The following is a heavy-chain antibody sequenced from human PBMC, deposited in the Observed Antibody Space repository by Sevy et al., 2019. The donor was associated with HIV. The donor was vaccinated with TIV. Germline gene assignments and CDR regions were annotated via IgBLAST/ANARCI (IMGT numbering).Heavy chain of an antibody. J-gene: IGHJ4*02. D-gene: IGHD3-10*01. CDR1: GFTFSSYG. CDR3: AKAGLVKMVPITAFDY. V-gene: IGHV3-30*18. CDR2: ISYDGSNK. Sequence: GGSLRLSCAASGFTFSSYGMHWVRQAPGKGLEWVAVISYDGSNKYYADSVKGRFTISRDNSKNTLYLQMNSLRAEDTAVYYCAKAGLVKMVPITAFDYWGQGTLVTVSS.